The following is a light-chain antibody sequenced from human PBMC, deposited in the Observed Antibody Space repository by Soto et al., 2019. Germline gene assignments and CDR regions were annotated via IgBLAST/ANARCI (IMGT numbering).Light chain of an antibody. J-gene: IGKJ2*01. CDR1: QSVSRY. Sequence: EIVLTEAPATLFLSPRESGTLFCRARQSVSRYLAWYQQKPGQAPRLLIYDISNKATGIQARFSGSGSGSDITLTISSLELEDFAFYVCQQRRNWPLYTFGQGTKLEIK. CDR3: QQRRNWPLYT. CDR2: DIS. V-gene: IGKV3-11*01.